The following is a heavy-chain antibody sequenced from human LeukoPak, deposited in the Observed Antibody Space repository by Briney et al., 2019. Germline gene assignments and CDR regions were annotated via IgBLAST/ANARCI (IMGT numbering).Heavy chain of an antibody. CDR1: EFTFSSYG. D-gene: IGHD1-26*01. CDR3: AKDAVGATAYYFDY. V-gene: IGHV3-23*01. J-gene: IGHJ4*02. CDR2: ISGNTANT. Sequence: GGSLRLSCAASEFTFSSYGMSWVRQAPGKGLEWVSWISGNTANTYYADSVQGRFSISRDNSKNTLYLQMNSLRAEDTAVYYCAKDAVGATAYYFDYWGQGTLVTVSS.